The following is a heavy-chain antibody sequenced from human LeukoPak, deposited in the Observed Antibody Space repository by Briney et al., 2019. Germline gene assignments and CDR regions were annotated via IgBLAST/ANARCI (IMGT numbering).Heavy chain of an antibody. J-gene: IGHJ4*02. Sequence: PGGSLTLSCAASAFTFCSYGMLWVRQAQGQGLEWVAFILYDGSNKYYADSVKGRFTISRDNSKNPLYLKMNSLRAEDTAVYYCASEVGATGDYWGQGTLVTVSS. CDR3: ASEVGATGDY. CDR2: ILYDGSNK. D-gene: IGHD1-26*01. V-gene: IGHV3-30*02. CDR1: AFTFCSYG.